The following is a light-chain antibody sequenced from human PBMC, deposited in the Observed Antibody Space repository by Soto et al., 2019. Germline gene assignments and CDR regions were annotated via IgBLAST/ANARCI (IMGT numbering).Light chain of an antibody. V-gene: IGKV1-9*01. Sequence: DIQLTQSPSFLSASVGDRVTITCRASQDISNYLAWYLQKPGEAPKFLIYATSTLHSGVPPRFSGSGSGTEFTLTISSLQPEDFATYYCQQVNSYPLTFGGGTKVEIK. CDR3: QQVNSYPLT. CDR2: ATS. CDR1: QDISNY. J-gene: IGKJ4*01.